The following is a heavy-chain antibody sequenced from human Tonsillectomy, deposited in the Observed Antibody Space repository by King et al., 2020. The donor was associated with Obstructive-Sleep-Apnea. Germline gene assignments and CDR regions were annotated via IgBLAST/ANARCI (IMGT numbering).Heavy chain of an antibody. CDR2: ISYDGNNK. CDR3: AKDSIGFYGYFPH. CDR1: GFTFSTYG. D-gene: IGHD6-19*01. J-gene: IGHJ1*01. Sequence: VQLVESGGGVVQPGRSLRLSCSASGFTFSTYGMHWVRQAPGKGLEWVAIISYDGNNKYYADSVKGRFTISRDNSKNTLHLQRYSLRAEDTAVYYCAKDSIGFYGYFPHWGQGTLVTVTS. V-gene: IGHV3-30*18.